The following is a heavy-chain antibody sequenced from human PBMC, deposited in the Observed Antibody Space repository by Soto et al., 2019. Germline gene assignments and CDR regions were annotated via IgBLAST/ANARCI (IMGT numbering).Heavy chain of an antibody. V-gene: IGHV3-7*01. D-gene: IGHD5-12*01. Sequence: GGSLRLSCAASGFTFSSYWMSWVRQAPGKGLEWVANIKQDGSEKYYVDSVKGRFTIYRDNAKNSLYLQMNSLRAEDTAVYYCARDSGYDYLDYYYYYMDVWGKGTTVTVSS. J-gene: IGHJ6*03. CDR2: IKQDGSEK. CDR3: ARDSGYDYLDYYYYYMDV. CDR1: GFTFSSYW.